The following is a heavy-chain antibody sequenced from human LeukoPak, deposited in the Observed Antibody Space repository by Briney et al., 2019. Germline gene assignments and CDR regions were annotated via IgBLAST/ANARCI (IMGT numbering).Heavy chain of an antibody. Sequence: PGGTLRLSCAASGFTFRNYDMNWVRQFPGRGLEWVSAIGIADDTHYPDSVRGRFTISRENAKNSLYLQMNSLRDGDTAVYYCVRGGIQVSGIDAFDIWGQGTMVTVSS. D-gene: IGHD5/OR15-5a*01. V-gene: IGHV3-13*01. J-gene: IGHJ3*02. CDR2: IGIADDT. CDR1: GFTFRNYD. CDR3: VRGGIQVSGIDAFDI.